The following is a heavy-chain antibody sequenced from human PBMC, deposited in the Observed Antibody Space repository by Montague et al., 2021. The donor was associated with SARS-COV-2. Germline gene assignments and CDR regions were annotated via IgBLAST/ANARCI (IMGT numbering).Heavy chain of an antibody. J-gene: IGHJ3*02. Sequence: SETLSLTCTVSGGSVTSGDYYWTWIRQPPGKGLEWIGYIYNTGRTNYNPPLKSRVTISMDTSKNQFSLKVDSVSAADTAVYYCATEMPAYDVFDIWGQGTVVTVSS. CDR2: IYNTGRT. V-gene: IGHV4-61*08. D-gene: IGHD2-2*01. CDR3: ATEMPAYDVFDI. CDR1: GGSVTSGDYY.